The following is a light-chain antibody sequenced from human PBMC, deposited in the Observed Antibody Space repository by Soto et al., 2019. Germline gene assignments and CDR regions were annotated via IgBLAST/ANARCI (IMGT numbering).Light chain of an antibody. CDR2: WAS. Sequence: DIVMTQSPDSLAVSLGERATINCKSSQSVLHSSNTNNYLAWYQKKPGQPPKLLIYWASTRESGVPDRFSGSGSGTEFTLTISSLQPGDVAVYYCQQYYSAPLAFGGGTRVEI. CDR1: QSVLHSSNTNNY. J-gene: IGKJ4*01. V-gene: IGKV4-1*01. CDR3: QQYYSAPLA.